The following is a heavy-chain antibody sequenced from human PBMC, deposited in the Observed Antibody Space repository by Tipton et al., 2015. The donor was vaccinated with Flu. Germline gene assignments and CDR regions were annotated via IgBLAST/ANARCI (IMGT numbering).Heavy chain of an antibody. J-gene: IGHJ4*02. CDR1: SGSIRSTDYF. CDR2: IYPSGTP. D-gene: IGHD3-10*02. V-gene: IGHV4-39*01. Sequence: PGLVKPSETLSLTCTVSSGSIRSTDYFCAWIRQPPGKRLELIGSIYPSGTPYYNPSLKSRVTISVDTSKSQFSLMLRSVTAADTAVYYCARLSYYDVDLKNFYFDYWGQGALVTVSS. CDR3: ARLSYYDVDLKNFYFDY.